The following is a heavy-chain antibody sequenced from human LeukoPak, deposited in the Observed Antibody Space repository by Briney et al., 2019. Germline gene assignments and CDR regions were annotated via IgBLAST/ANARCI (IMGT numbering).Heavy chain of an antibody. V-gene: IGHV5-51*01. D-gene: IGHD3-22*01. CDR3: ARLGDSSGGFDY. CDR1: GYSFTSYW. CDR2: IFPGDSDT. Sequence: GGSLKISCKGSGYSFTSYWGVWVGQMPGKGLEWMGIIFPGDSDTRYSPSFQGQVTISADESISTAYLQWSSLKASDTAMYYCARLGDSSGGFDYWGQGTLVTVSS. J-gene: IGHJ4*02.